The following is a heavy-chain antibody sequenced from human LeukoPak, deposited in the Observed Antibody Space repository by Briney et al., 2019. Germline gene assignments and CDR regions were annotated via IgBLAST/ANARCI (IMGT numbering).Heavy chain of an antibody. J-gene: IGHJ4*02. Sequence: GASVKVSCKASGYTFTSYYMHWVRQAPGQGLEWMGIINPSGGSTSYAQKFQGRVTMTRDTSTSTVYMELSSLRSEDTAVYYCARLGARCSGGSCYRGSSVDNWGQGTLVTVSS. V-gene: IGHV1-46*01. CDR1: GYTFTSYY. CDR3: ARLGARCSGGSCYRGSSVDN. CDR2: INPSGGST. D-gene: IGHD2-15*01.